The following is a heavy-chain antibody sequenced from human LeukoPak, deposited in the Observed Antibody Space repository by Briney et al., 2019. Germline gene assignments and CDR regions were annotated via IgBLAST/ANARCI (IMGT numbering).Heavy chain of an antibody. CDR3: AREESGSSSWLH. CDR2: IYYSGST. V-gene: IGHV4-59*12. Sequence: SETLSLTCTVSGGSISSYYWSWIRQPPGKGLEWIGYIYYSGSTNYNPSLKSRVTISVDTSKNQFSLQLNSVTPEDTAVYYCAREESGSSSWLHWGQGTLVTVSS. CDR1: GGSISSYY. D-gene: IGHD6-13*01. J-gene: IGHJ1*01.